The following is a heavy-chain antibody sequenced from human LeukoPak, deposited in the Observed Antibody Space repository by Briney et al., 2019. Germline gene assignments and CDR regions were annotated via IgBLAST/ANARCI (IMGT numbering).Heavy chain of an antibody. V-gene: IGHV4-59*01. CDR1: GGSISSYY. Sequence: SETLSLTCTVSGGSISSYYCSWLRQPPGKGLEWLGYVYYSGSTNYNPSLKSRVTISVETSKNQLSLKLSSVTAADTAVYYCARAGLDYSYGYSSWFDPWGQGTLVTVSS. J-gene: IGHJ5*02. CDR3: ARAGLDYSYGYSSWFDP. D-gene: IGHD5-18*01. CDR2: VYYSGST.